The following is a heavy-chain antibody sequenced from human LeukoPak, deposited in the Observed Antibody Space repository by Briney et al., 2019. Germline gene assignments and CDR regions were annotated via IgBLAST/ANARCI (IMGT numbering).Heavy chain of an antibody. D-gene: IGHD5-18*01. Sequence: SETLSLTCTVSGYSISSGYYWGWIRQPPGKGLEWIGSIYHSGSTYYNPSLKSRVTISVDTSKNQFSLKLSSVTAADTAVYYCARKSHHTSMFDYWGQGTLVTVSS. V-gene: IGHV4-38-2*02. CDR2: IYHSGST. J-gene: IGHJ4*02. CDR3: ARKSHHTSMFDY. CDR1: GYSISSGYY.